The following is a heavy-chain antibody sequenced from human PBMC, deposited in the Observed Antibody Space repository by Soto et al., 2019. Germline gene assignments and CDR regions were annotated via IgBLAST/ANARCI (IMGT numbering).Heavy chain of an antibody. CDR2: INPDNGDT. Sequence: ASVKVSCKASGYRFIGYYIHWVRQAPGQGLEWMGWINPDNGDTKYAQKFQGWVTVTRDTSISTAYMELSRLKSDDTAVYYCARAFYYSDSSGYFPGYLQHWGRGTLVTVSS. D-gene: IGHD3-22*01. V-gene: IGHV1-2*04. CDR1: GYRFIGYY. J-gene: IGHJ1*01. CDR3: ARAFYYSDSSGYFPGYLQH.